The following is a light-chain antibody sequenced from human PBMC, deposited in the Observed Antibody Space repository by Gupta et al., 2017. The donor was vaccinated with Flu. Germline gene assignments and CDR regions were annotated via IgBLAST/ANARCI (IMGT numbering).Light chain of an antibody. CDR3: AAWDDSLIGWV. Sequence: QSVLTPPPSASGTPGQRVSISCSGSTSNIGGNAVNWYQQFPGTAPKLLMHSSSQRPSGVPDRFSGSKSGTSASLAISGLQSEDEADYYCAAWDDSLIGWVFGGGTKLTVL. CDR1: TSNIGGNA. V-gene: IGLV1-44*01. CDR2: SSS. J-gene: IGLJ3*02.